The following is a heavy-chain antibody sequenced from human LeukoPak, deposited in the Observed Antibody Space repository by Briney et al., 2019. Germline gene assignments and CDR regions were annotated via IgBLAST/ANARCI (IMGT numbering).Heavy chain of an antibody. CDR2: INHSGST. V-gene: IGHV4-34*01. CDR3: ARDYAKEGYMDV. Sequence: SETLSLTCAVYGGSFSGYYWSWIRQPPGKGLEWIGEINHSGSTNYNPSLKSRATISVDTSKNQFSLKLSSVTAADTAVYYCARDYAKEGYMDVWGKGTTVTVSS. D-gene: IGHD2-8*01. CDR1: GGSFSGYY. J-gene: IGHJ6*03.